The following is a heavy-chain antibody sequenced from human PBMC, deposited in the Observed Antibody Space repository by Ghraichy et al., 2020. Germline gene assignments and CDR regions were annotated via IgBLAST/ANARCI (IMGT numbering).Heavy chain of an antibody. D-gene: IGHD2-15*01. CDR2: ITSSSSYT. CDR1: GFTFNSYS. CDR3: ARDQSGPGHCSGGNCYSLYFYYYGVDV. J-gene: IGHJ6*02. Sequence: GESLNISCAASGFTFNSYSMNWVRQAPGKGLEWVSSITSSSSYTYYADSVKGRFTISRDNAKNSLYLQMNSLRAEDTAVYYCARDQSGPGHCSGGNCYSLYFYYYGVDVWGQGTTVTVAS. V-gene: IGHV3-21*01.